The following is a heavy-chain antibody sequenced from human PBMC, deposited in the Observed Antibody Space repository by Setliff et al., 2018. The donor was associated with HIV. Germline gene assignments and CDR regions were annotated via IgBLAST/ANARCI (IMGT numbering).Heavy chain of an antibody. Sequence: PSETLSLTCTVSGGSISSGDYYWSWIRQPPGKGLEWIGYIYYSGSTYYNPSLKSRVTISVDTSKNQFSLRLSSVTSADTAVYYCARGVTSPFATGIWGHGTLVTVSS. D-gene: IGHD2-2*01. J-gene: IGHJ4*01. CDR3: ARGVTSPFATGI. CDR1: GGSISSGDYY. V-gene: IGHV4-30-4*02. CDR2: IYYSGST.